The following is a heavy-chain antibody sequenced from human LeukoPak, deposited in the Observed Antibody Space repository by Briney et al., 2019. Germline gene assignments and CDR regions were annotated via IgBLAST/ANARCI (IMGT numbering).Heavy chain of an antibody. J-gene: IGHJ4*02. CDR1: GGSFSGYY. Sequence: SETLSLTCAVYGGSFSGYYWRWIRQPPGKGLEWIGEINHSGSTNYNPSLKSRVTISVDTSKNQFSLKPSPVTAADTAVYYCARLNDILTGYYNAPFDYWGQGTLVTVSS. V-gene: IGHV4-34*01. CDR2: INHSGST. CDR3: ARLNDILTGYYNAPFDY. D-gene: IGHD3-9*01.